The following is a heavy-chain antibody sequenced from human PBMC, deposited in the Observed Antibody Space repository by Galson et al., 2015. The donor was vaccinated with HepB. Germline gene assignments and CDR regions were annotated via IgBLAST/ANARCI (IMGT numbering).Heavy chain of an antibody. Sequence: SLRLSCAASGFTFSSYAMHWVRQAPGKGLEWVAVISYDGSNKYYADSVKGRFTISRDNSKNTLYLQMDSLRAEDTAVYYCAREGIYGSGTGYYFDYWGQGTLVTVSS. V-gene: IGHV3-30-3*01. D-gene: IGHD3-10*01. CDR3: AREGIYGSGTGYYFDY. J-gene: IGHJ4*02. CDR2: ISYDGSNK. CDR1: GFTFSSYA.